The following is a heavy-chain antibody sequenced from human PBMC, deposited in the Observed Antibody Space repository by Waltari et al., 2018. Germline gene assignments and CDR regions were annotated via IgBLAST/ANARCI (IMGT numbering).Heavy chain of an antibody. CDR3: AGRHSGSYWGYFDY. V-gene: IGHV4-61*02. Sequence: QVQLQESGPGLVKPSQPLSLTCTVTGGSISSGSYYWSWIRQPAGKGLEWIGRTDTSGRPNYNPSLKSRVTISVDTSKNQFSLKLSSVTAADTAVYYCAGRHSGSYWGYFDYWGQGTLVTVSS. D-gene: IGHD1-26*01. CDR1: GGSISSGSYY. CDR2: TDTSGRP. J-gene: IGHJ4*02.